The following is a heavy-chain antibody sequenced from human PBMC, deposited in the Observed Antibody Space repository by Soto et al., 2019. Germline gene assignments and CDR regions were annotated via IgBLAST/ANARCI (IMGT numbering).Heavy chain of an antibody. CDR2: IYTGGYT. D-gene: IGHD6-13*01. V-gene: IGHV4-39*01. CDR3: AGHKDTSTWYLLPDY. CDR1: GGSRRSSSHY. Sequence: TLYLSCPCPGGSRRSSSHYWRWVRQPPGKGLQWIGSIYTGGYTYYGPSLKSRVTISVDTSKNQFSLKLSSVAAADTAVYYWAGHKDTSTWYLLPDYWGQGTLVTVSS. J-gene: IGHJ4*01.